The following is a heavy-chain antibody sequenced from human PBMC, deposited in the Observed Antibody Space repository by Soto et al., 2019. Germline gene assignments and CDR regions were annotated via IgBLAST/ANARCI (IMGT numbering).Heavy chain of an antibody. CDR3: AKDQMEGDCSGGSCYPDY. J-gene: IGHJ4*02. Sequence: GGSLRLSCAASGFTFSSYGMHWVRQAPGKGLEWVAVISYDGSNKYYADSVKGRFTISRDNSKNTLYLQMNSLRAEDTAVYYCAKDQMEGDCSGGSCYPDYWGQGTLVTVSS. V-gene: IGHV3-30*18. CDR1: GFTFSSYG. CDR2: ISYDGSNK. D-gene: IGHD2-15*01.